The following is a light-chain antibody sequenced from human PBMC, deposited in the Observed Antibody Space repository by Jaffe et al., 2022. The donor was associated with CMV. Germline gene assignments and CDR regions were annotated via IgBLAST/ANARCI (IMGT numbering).Light chain of an antibody. CDR2: DAS. CDR3: QQSYSTPRT. Sequence: DIQMTQSPSSLSASVGDRVTITCRASQTISNHLNWYQQKLGKAPKLLIYDASRLQSGVPSRFSGSGSGTAFTLTVSSLQPDDFATYYCQQSYSTPRTFGQGTKVEIK. CDR1: QTISNH. V-gene: IGKV1-39*01. J-gene: IGKJ1*01.